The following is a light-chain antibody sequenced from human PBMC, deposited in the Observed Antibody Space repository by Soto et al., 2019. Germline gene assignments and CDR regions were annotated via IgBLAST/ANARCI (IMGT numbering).Light chain of an antibody. V-gene: IGLV1-40*01. Sequence: QLVLTQPPSVSGAPGQRVTISCTGSSPDIGAGYDVHWYQQLPGTAPKLLIYGTINRPSGVPGRFSGSKSGTTASLAITGLQAEDEADYFCQSYDTTLSDSRVFGGGTKLTVL. CDR1: SPDIGAGYD. CDR2: GTI. CDR3: QSYDTTLSDSRV. J-gene: IGLJ2*01.